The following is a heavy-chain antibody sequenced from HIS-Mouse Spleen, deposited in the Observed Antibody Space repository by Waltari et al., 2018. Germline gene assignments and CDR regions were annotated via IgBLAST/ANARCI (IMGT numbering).Heavy chain of an antibody. CDR1: GYSISSGYY. V-gene: IGHV4-38-2*02. J-gene: IGHJ6*02. CDR2: IYHSGGT. Sequence: QVQLQESGPGLVKPSETLSLTCTVSGYSISSGYYWGWIRQPPGKGLEWIGSIYHSGGTHHNPSLKGRVTRSVDTSKNQFSLKRSSVTAADTAVYYCARALEYSSSWYYYYYGMDVWGQGTTVTVSS. CDR3: ARALEYSSSWYYYYYGMDV. D-gene: IGHD6-13*01.